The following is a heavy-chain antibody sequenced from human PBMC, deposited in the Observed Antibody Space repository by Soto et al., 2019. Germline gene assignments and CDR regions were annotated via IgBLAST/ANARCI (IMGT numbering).Heavy chain of an antibody. V-gene: IGHV4-39*01. J-gene: IGHJ6*02. CDR3: ATTTVTTFYYYYGMDV. CDR1: GGSISSSSYY. D-gene: IGHD4-17*01. Sequence: LSLTCTVSGGSISSSSYYWGWIRQPPGKGLEWIGSIYYSGSTYYNPSLKSRVTISVDTSKNQFSLKLSSVTAADTAVYYCATTTVTTFYYYYGMDVWGQGTTVTVS. CDR2: IYYSGST.